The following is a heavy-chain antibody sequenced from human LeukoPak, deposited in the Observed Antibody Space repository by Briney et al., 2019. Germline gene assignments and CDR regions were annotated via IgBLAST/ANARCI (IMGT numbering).Heavy chain of an antibody. V-gene: IGHV1-18*01. Sequence: ASVKVSCKASGYTFTSYGISWVRQAPGQGLEWMGWISAYNGNTNYAQKLQGRVTMTTDTSTSTAYMELRSLRSDDTAVYYCARETAAAPLGAFDIWGQGTMVTVSS. CDR3: ARETAAAPLGAFDI. J-gene: IGHJ3*02. D-gene: IGHD6-13*01. CDR1: GYTFTSYG. CDR2: ISAYNGNT.